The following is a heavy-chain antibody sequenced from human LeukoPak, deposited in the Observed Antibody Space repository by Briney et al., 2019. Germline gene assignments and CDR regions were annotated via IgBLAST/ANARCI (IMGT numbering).Heavy chain of an antibody. D-gene: IGHD3-10*01. CDR2: ISNSSSYT. V-gene: IGHV3-11*03. CDR1: GFTFSDYY. CDR3: ARHPGYGSGSYYNGDY. Sequence: GGSLRLSCAASGFTFSDYYMSWIRQAPGKGLEWVSYISNSSSYTNYADSVKGRFTISRDNAKNSLYLQMNSLRAEDTAVYYCARHPGYGSGSYYNGDYWGQGTLVTVSS. J-gene: IGHJ4*02.